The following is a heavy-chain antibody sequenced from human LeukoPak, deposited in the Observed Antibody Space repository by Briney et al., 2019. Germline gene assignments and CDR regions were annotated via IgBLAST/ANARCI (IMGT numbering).Heavy chain of an antibody. J-gene: IGHJ6*02. CDR3: AKDPSPLYYYYGMDV. CDR2: ISGSGGST. Sequence: GGSLRLSCAASGFTFSNYAMSWVRQAPGKGLEWVSAISGSGGSTYYADSVKGRFTISRDNSKNTLYLQMNSLRAEDTAVYYCAKDPSPLYYYYGMDVWGQGTTVTASS. V-gene: IGHV3-23*01. CDR1: GFTFSNYA.